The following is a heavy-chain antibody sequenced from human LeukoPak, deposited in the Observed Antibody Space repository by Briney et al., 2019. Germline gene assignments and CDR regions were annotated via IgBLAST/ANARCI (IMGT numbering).Heavy chain of an antibody. CDR3: AKDGKYYYDSSGYPHYFDF. V-gene: IGHV3-23*01. CDR2: ISGSGGST. J-gene: IGHJ4*02. CDR1: GFTFSSYA. D-gene: IGHD3-22*01. Sequence: GGSLRFSCAASGFTFSSYAMSWVRQAPGKGLEWVSAISGSGGSTYYADSVKGRFTISRDNSKNTLYLQMNSLRAEDTAVYYCAKDGKYYYDSSGYPHYFDFWGQGTLVTVSS.